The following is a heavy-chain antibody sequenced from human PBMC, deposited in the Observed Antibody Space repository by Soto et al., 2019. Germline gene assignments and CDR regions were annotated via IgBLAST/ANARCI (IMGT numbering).Heavy chain of an antibody. V-gene: IGHV4-4*07. D-gene: IGHD2-15*01. J-gene: IGHJ6*02. CDR2: IYSRGRT. Sequence: SETLSLTSSVSGGSMSNYYWNWIRQSAGKGLEWIGRIYSRGRTKYNPSLQSRVTMLVDKSQNEFSLRLISVTAADTAVYFCAGIGEDIYYGMDGWGQGTRGTVS. CDR1: GGSMSNYY. CDR3: AGIGEDIYYGMDG.